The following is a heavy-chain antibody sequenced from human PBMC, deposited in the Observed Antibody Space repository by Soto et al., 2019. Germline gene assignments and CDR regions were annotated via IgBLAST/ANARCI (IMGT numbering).Heavy chain of an antibody. CDR3: ARADFATTNSNDAFDI. CDR1: GGSISSYY. CDR2: IYYSGST. Sequence: QVQLQESGPGLVKPSETLSLTCTVSGGSISSYYWSWIRQPPGKGLEWIGYIYYSGSTNYNPSLKSRVNISVDTSKNQFSLKLSSVTAADTAVYYCARADFATTNSNDAFDIWGQGTMVTVSS. D-gene: IGHD1-26*01. J-gene: IGHJ3*02. V-gene: IGHV4-59*01.